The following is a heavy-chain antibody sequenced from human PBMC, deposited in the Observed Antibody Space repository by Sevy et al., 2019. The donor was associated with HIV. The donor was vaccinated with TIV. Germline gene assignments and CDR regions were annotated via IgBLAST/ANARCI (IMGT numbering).Heavy chain of an antibody. J-gene: IGHJ3*02. D-gene: IGHD6-19*01. V-gene: IGHV3-30*18. CDR1: GFTFSSYG. CDR3: AKDLRAGIAVAGAFDI. CDR2: ISYDGSNK. Sequence: GGSLRISCAASGFTFSSYGMHWVRQAPGKGLEWVAVISYDGSNKYYADSVKGRFTISRDNSKNTLYLQMNSLRAEDTAVSYCAKDLRAGIAVAGAFDIRGQGTMVTVSS.